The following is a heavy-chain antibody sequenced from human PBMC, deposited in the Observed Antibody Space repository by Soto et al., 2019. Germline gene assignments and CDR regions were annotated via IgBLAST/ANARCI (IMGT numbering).Heavy chain of an antibody. CDR2: IYYSGST. Sequence: SETLSLTCTVSGGSISSGGYYWSWIRQHPGKGLEWIGYIYYSGSTYYNPSLKSRVTISVDTSKNQFSLKLSSVTAADTAVYYCARGSGRLGDRRHIRSGYIDYWGQGTLVTVSS. D-gene: IGHD3-16*01. V-gene: IGHV4-31*03. J-gene: IGHJ4*02. CDR3: ARGSGRLGDRRHIRSGYIDY. CDR1: GGSISSGGYY.